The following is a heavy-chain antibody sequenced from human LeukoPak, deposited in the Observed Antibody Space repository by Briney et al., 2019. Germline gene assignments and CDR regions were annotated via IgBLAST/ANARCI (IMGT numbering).Heavy chain of an antibody. J-gene: IGHJ6*02. CDR1: GYTFTSYG. V-gene: IGHV1-18*01. Sequence: GASVKVSRKASGYTFTSYGISWVRQAPGQGLEWMGWISAYNGNTNYAQKLQGRVTMTTDTSTSTAYMELRSLRSDDTAVYYCAREFDYDSSGYYPLYYYYYYGMDVWGQGTTVIVSS. CDR2: ISAYNGNT. D-gene: IGHD3-22*01. CDR3: AREFDYDSSGYYPLYYYYYYGMDV.